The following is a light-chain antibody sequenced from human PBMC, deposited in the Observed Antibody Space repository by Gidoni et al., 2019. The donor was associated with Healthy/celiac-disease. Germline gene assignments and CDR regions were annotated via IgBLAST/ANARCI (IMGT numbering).Light chain of an antibody. CDR1: QSVSSN. CDR3: QQYNNWPPT. CDR2: GAS. Sequence: EIVMTQSPATLSVSPGERATPACRASQSVSSNLAWYQQKPGQAPRLLIYGASTRATGIPAMFSASGSGIPEFTLTFSSLQSEDFAVYYCQQYNNWPPTSGQGTKLEIK. V-gene: IGKV3-15*01. J-gene: IGKJ2*01.